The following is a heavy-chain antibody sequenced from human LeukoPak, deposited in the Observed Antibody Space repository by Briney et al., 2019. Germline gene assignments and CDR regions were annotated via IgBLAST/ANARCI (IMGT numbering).Heavy chain of an antibody. D-gene: IGHD4-17*01. CDR3: ARDLGDYGDYVHWFDP. CDR2: IIPIFGTA. Sequence: GASVKVSCKASGGTFSSYAISWVRQAPGQGLEWTGGIIPIFGTANYAQKLQGRVTMTTDTSTSTAYMELRSLRSDDTAVYYCARDLGDYGDYVHWFDPWGQGTLVTVSS. J-gene: IGHJ5*02. V-gene: IGHV1-69*05. CDR1: GGTFSSYA.